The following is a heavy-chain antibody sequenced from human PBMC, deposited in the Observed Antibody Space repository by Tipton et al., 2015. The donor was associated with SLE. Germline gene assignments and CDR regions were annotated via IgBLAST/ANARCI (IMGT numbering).Heavy chain of an antibody. J-gene: IGHJ4*02. CDR3: APTTGSGY. CDR2: ISGSGASA. V-gene: IGHV3-23*01. CDR1: GFNFSSYA. Sequence: SLRLSCAASGFNFSSYAMSWVRPVPEKGLEWVSGISGSGASAYYADSVKGRFTISRDNSKNTLYLQMNSLRAEDTAVYYCAPTTGSGYWGQGTLVTVSS. D-gene: IGHD3-22*01.